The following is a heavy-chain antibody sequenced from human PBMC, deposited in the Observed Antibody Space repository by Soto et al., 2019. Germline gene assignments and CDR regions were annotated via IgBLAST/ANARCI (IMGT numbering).Heavy chain of an antibody. Sequence: EVQLVESGGGLVKPGGSLRLSCAASGFTFSSYSMSWVRQAPGKGLEWVASISGTSTYIYYADSVRGRFTISRDNAKNSQYLQMNSPRAEYTAVYYCARGAPTRALDDFDYWGQGTMVTVSS. CDR2: ISGTSTYI. V-gene: IGHV3-21*01. D-gene: IGHD1-1*01. CDR3: ARGAPTRALDDFDY. J-gene: IGHJ4*02. CDR1: GFTFSSYS.